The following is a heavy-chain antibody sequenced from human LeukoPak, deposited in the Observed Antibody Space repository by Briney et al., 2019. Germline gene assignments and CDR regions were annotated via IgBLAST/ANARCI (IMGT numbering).Heavy chain of an antibody. V-gene: IGHV1-2*04. J-gene: IGHJ4*02. CDR1: GYTFTGYY. CDR2: INPNSGGT. Sequence: ASVKVSGKASGYTFTGYYMHWVQQAPGQGLEWMGWINPNSGGTNYAQKFQGWVTMTRDTSISTAYMELSRLRSDDTAVYYCAREDDSTSCYDYWGQGTLVTVSS. CDR3: AREDDSTSCYDY. D-gene: IGHD2-2*01.